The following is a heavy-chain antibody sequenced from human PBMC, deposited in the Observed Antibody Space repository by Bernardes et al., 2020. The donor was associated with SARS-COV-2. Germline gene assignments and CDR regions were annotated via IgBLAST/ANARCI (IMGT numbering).Heavy chain of an antibody. J-gene: IGHJ6*02. Sequence: GGSLRLSCAASGFIFSNYGMQWVRQAPGKGLEWVAMISHDEIIKYYADTVKGRFTISRDNSKNTVYLQMNSLGAEDTAVYYCAKDSSGARGYGLDVWGQGTTVTVSS. CDR3: AKDSSGARGYGLDV. CDR2: ISHDEIIK. D-gene: IGHD3-22*01. V-gene: IGHV3-30*18. CDR1: GFIFSNYG.